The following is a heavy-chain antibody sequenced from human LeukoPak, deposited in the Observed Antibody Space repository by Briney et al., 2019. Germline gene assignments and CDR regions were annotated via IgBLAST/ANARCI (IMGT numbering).Heavy chain of an antibody. V-gene: IGHV4-59*12. CDR1: GGSISSYY. Sequence: SETLSLTCTVSGGSISSYYWSWIRQPPGKGLEWIGYIYYSGSTNYNPSLKSRVTISVDTSKNQFSLKLSSVTAADTAVYYCARGGDDSSGYLYYFDYWGQGTLVTVSS. CDR2: IYYSGST. J-gene: IGHJ4*02. D-gene: IGHD3-22*01. CDR3: ARGGDDSSGYLYYFDY.